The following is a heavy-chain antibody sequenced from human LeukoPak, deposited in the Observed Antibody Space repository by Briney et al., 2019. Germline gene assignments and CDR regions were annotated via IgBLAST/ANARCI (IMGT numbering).Heavy chain of an antibody. V-gene: IGHV3-48*03. D-gene: IGHD2-21*02. J-gene: IGHJ4*02. CDR3: ARGAQAVLVSAILDY. CDR1: GFTFSSYA. CDR2: ISNTGSTI. Sequence: RPGGSLRLSCAASGFTFSSYAMNWVRQAPGKGLEWIAYISNTGSTIYYADSVKGRFTISRDNAKRSLYLQMNSLRAEDTAVYYCARGAQAVLVSAILDYWGQGTLVTVSS.